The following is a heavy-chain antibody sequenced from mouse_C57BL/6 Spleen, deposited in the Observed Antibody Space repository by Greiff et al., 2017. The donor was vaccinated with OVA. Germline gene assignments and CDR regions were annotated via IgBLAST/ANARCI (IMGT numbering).Heavy chain of an antibody. CDR2: IYPGSGST. Sequence: QVQLQQPGAELVKPGASVKLSCKASGYTFTSYWITWVKQRPGQGLEWIGDIYPGSGSTNYNEKFKSKATLTVDTSSSTAYMQLSSLTSEDSAVYYCADGSRWYFDVWGTGTTVTVSS. J-gene: IGHJ1*03. V-gene: IGHV1-55*01. CDR3: ADGSRWYFDV. D-gene: IGHD1-1*01. CDR1: GYTFTSYW.